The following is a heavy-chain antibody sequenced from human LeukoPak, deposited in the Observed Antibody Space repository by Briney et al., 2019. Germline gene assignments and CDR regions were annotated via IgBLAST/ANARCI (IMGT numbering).Heavy chain of an antibody. CDR3: ARVVVTATLDY. CDR2: INHSGST. Sequence: PLETLSLTCAVYGGSFSGYYWSWIRQPPGKGLEWIGEINHSGSTNYNPSLKSRVTISVDTSKNQFSLKLSSVTAADTAVYYCARVVVTATLDYWGQGTLVTVSS. V-gene: IGHV4-34*01. D-gene: IGHD2-21*02. CDR1: GGSFSGYY. J-gene: IGHJ4*02.